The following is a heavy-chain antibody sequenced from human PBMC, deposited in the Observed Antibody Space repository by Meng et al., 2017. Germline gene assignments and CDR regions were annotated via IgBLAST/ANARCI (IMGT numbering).Heavy chain of an antibody. Sequence: VQLLLSGAEVKMTGASVKVSCKASGYTFTSYAMHWVRQAPGQRLEWMGWINAGNGNTKYSQKFQGRVTITRDTSASTAYMELSSLRSEDTAVYYCARAGLRYYYDSSGYYDYWGQGTLVTVSS. CDR3: ARAGLRYYYDSSGYYDY. CDR1: GYTFTSYA. V-gene: IGHV1-3*01. CDR2: INAGNGNT. D-gene: IGHD3-22*01. J-gene: IGHJ4*02.